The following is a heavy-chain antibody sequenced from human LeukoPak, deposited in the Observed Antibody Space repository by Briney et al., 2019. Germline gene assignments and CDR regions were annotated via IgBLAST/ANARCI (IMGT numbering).Heavy chain of an antibody. J-gene: IGHJ3*02. V-gene: IGHV3-7*01. CDR2: INQDGSEK. CDR1: GFRFGGFW. Sequence: PGGSLRLSCEASGFRFGGFWMNWVRQAPGKGPERVANINQDGSEKLYVDSVKGRFTVSRENANISLYLQMNSLRVEDTAVYYCTRDVREAYDIWGHGTMVTVSS. CDR3: TRDVREAYDI. D-gene: IGHD3-16*01.